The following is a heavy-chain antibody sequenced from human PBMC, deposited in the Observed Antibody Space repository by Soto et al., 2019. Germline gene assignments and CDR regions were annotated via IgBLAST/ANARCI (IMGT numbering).Heavy chain of an antibody. J-gene: IGHJ6*02. V-gene: IGHV1-18*01. CDR2: INGYNGNT. CDR1: GYTFTSYG. D-gene: IGHD3-16*01. Sequence: QVQLVQSGAEVKMPGASVKVSCKAAGYTFTSYGITWVRQAPGQGLEWLGWINGYNGNTNYAQKLQGRVTMTTDTSTSTAYMELRSLRSDDTAVYYCARMGDVPYYYYGMDVWGQGTTVTVSS. CDR3: ARMGDVPYYYYGMDV.